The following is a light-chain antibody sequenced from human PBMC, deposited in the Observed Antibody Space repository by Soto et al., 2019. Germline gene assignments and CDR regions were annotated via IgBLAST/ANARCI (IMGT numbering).Light chain of an antibody. CDR3: QTWDTGARVV. Sequence: QLVLTQSPSAPASLGASVKLTCTLSSGHSSYAIAWHQQQPEKGPRYLMKLSSDGSHSKGDGIPDRFSGSSSGAERYLTISSLQSEDEADYYCQTWDTGARVVFGGGTKLTVL. J-gene: IGLJ2*01. V-gene: IGLV4-69*01. CDR2: LSSDGSH. CDR1: SGHSSYA.